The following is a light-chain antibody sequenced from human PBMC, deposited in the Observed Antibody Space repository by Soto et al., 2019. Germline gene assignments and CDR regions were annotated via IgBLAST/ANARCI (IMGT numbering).Light chain of an antibody. CDR1: QSVTSSY. Sequence: EIVLTQSPGTLSLSPGERATLSCRASQSVTSSYLAWYQQKPGQTPRVLIYGASNRATGIPDRFSGSVSGTDFTLTISRLEPEDFAVYYCQQYGSSPPYTFGQGTKLEIK. V-gene: IGKV3-20*01. CDR3: QQYGSSPPYT. J-gene: IGKJ2*01. CDR2: GAS.